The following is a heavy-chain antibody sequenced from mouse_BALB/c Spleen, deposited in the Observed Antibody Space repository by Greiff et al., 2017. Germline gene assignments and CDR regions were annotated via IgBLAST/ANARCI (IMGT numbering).Heavy chain of an antibody. J-gene: IGHJ4*01. CDR3: ARGSSFYAMDY. D-gene: IGHD1-1*01. CDR2: IYPGSGST. CDR1: GYTFTSYW. Sequence: LQQPGSELVRPGASVKLSCKASGYTFTSYWMHWVKQRHGQGLEWIGNIYPGSGSTNYDEKFKSKGTLTVDTSSSTAYMHLSSLTSEDSAVYYCARGSSFYAMDYWGQGTSVTVSS. V-gene: IGHV1S22*01.